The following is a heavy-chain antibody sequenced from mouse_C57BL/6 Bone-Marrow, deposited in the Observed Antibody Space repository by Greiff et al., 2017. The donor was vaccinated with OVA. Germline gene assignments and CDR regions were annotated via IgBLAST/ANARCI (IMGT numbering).Heavy chain of an antibody. V-gene: IGHV1-19*01. D-gene: IGHD2-3*01. J-gene: IGHJ4*01. CDR2: INPYNGGT. CDR1: GYTFTDYY. CDR3: ATLDGSYAMDY. Sequence: EVQLQQSGPVLVKPGASVKMSCKASGYTFTDYYMNWVKQSHGKSLEWIGVINPYNGGTSYNQKFKGKATLTVDKSSSTAYMELNSLTSEDSAVYYCATLDGSYAMDYWGQGTSVTVSS.